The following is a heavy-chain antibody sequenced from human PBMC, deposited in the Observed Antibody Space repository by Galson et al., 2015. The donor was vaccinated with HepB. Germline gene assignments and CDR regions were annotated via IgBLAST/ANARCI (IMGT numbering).Heavy chain of an antibody. Sequence: SLRLSCAGSGFSFNTIAMSWVRQAPGKGLEWVSGISNSGTYYADSVKGRFTISRGNSKTTLYLQMNTLRADDTAVYYCAKVVGGKGWVFDTWGQGALVTVSS. CDR1: GFSFNTIA. V-gene: IGHV3-23*01. D-gene: IGHD1-26*01. CDR3: AKVVGGKGWVFDT. J-gene: IGHJ4*02. CDR2: ISNSGT.